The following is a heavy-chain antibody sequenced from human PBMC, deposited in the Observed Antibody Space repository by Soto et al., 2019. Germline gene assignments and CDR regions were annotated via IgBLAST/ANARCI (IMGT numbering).Heavy chain of an antibody. D-gene: IGHD3-22*01. Sequence: GASVKVSCKASGYTLTELSMHWVRQAPGKGLEWMGGFDPEDGETIYAQKFQRRVTMTEDTSTDTAYMELSSLRSEDTAVYYCATLGGMIVYYFDYWGQGTLVTVSS. CDR1: GYTLTELS. V-gene: IGHV1-24*01. CDR3: ATLGGMIVYYFDY. J-gene: IGHJ4*02. CDR2: FDPEDGET.